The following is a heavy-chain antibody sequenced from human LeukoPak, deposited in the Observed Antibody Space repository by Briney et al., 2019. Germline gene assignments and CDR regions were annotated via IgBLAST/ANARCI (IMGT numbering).Heavy chain of an antibody. Sequence: GGSLRLSCAASGFTFSDYYMSWIRQAPGKGLEWVSYISSSGSTIYYADSVEGRFTISRDNAKNSLYLQMNSLRAEDTAVYYCARDLSRTGTTAFACDIWGQGTMVTVSS. D-gene: IGHD1-7*01. CDR3: ARDLSRTGTTAFACDI. CDR2: ISSSGSTI. V-gene: IGHV3-11*01. CDR1: GFTFSDYY. J-gene: IGHJ3*02.